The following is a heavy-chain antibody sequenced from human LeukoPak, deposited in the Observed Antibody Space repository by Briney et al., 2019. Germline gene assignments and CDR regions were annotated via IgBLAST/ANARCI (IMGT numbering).Heavy chain of an antibody. CDR2: IYYSGST. CDR3: ARLAYCGGDCYPTDY. CDR1: GGSITTSSYY. V-gene: IGHV4-39*01. D-gene: IGHD2-21*02. Sequence: SETLSLTCTVSGGSITTSSYYWGWIRQPPGKGLEWIGIIYYSGSTYYNPSLKGRVTISVDTSKNQFSLKLSSVAAADTAVYYCARLAYCGGDCYPTDYWGQGTLVTVSS. J-gene: IGHJ4*02.